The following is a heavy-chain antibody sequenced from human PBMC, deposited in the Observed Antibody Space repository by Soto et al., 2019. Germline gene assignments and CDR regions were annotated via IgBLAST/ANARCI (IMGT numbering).Heavy chain of an antibody. CDR2: IWYDGSNK. CDR3: ARNRGDWLSYCDF. Sequence: QVQLVESGGGVVQPGRSLRLSCAASGFTFSSYGMHWVRQAPGKGLEWVAVIWYDGSNKYYADSVKGRFTISRDNSKNTLYLQMNSLRAEDTAVYYCARNRGDWLSYCDFWGQGTLVTVSS. J-gene: IGHJ4*02. D-gene: IGHD3-9*01. CDR1: GFTFSSYG. V-gene: IGHV3-33*01.